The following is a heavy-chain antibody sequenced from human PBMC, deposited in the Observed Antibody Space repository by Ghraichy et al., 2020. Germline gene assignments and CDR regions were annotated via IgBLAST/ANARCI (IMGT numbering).Heavy chain of an antibody. CDR1: GGSFSGYY. CDR2: INHSGST. Sequence: SETLSLTCAVYGGSFSGYYWSWIRQPPGKGLEWIGEINHSGSTNYNPSLKSRVTISVDTSKNQFSLKLSSVTAADTAVYYCARGRNAGLASEAVAQRDYWGQGTLVTVSS. D-gene: IGHD6-19*01. J-gene: IGHJ4*02. V-gene: IGHV4-34*01. CDR3: ARGRNAGLASEAVAQRDY.